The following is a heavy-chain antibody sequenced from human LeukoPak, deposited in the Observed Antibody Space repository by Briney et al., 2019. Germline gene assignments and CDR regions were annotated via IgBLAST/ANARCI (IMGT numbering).Heavy chain of an antibody. CDR2: INHSGST. D-gene: IGHD3-10*01. J-gene: IGHJ6*03. V-gene: IGHV4-34*01. Sequence: SETLSLTCAVYGGSFSGYYWSWIRQPPGKGLEWIGEINHSGSTNYNPSLKSRVTISVDTSKNQFSLKLSSVTAADTAVYYCARVVGYSGYYYYYMDVSGKGTTVTVSS. CDR3: ARVVGYSGYYYYYMDV. CDR1: GGSFSGYY.